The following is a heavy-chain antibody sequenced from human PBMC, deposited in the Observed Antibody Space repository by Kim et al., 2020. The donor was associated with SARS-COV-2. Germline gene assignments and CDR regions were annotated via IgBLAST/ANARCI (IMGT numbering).Heavy chain of an antibody. CDR1: GFTFSNAW. D-gene: IGHD3-3*01. CDR3: TTTSLRSGYYGMDV. Sequence: GGSLRLSCAASGFTFSNAWMSWVRQAPGKGLEWVGRIKSNTDGGTTDYAAPVKGRFTISRDDSKNTLYLQMNSLKTEDTAVYYCTTTSLRSGYYGMDVWG. J-gene: IGHJ6*01. CDR2: IKSNTDGGTT. V-gene: IGHV3-15*01.